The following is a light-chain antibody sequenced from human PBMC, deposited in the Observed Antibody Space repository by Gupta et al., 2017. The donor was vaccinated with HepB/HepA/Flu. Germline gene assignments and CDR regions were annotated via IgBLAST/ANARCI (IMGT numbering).Light chain of an antibody. V-gene: IGKV3-11*01. CDR1: QSVRSD. J-gene: IGKJ3*01. CDR3: PHRSNWFLT. Sequence: EIVLTHSPATLSLSPRQRATPYCTASQSVRSDLAWYQQKPGQAPRLLIYDASNRATGVAARFSGSGSGTDLTLTICSLEPEDFAVYYCPHRSNWFLTFGHGTIVDIK. CDR2: DAS.